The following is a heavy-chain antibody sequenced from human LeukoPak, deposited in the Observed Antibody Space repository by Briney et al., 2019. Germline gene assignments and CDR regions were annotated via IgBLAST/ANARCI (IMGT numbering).Heavy chain of an antibody. D-gene: IGHD1-14*01. Sequence: PSETLSLTCTVSGGSVGSVGFYWSWLRQPPGKGLEWIGCLYHSGSNYSNPSLKSRATISIDTSRNQLSLKLTSVTAADTAVYFCARGTRGDYWGQGTLVTVSS. CDR3: ARGTRGDY. CDR1: GGSVGSVGFY. J-gene: IGHJ4*02. CDR2: LYHSGSN. V-gene: IGHV4-30-2*01.